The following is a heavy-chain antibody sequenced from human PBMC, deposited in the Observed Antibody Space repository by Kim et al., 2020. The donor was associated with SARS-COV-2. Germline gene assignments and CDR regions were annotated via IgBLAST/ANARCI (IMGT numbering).Heavy chain of an antibody. J-gene: IGHJ6*02. CDR3: ARERTRITIFGVVHRYGMDA. CDR1: GFTFSDYY. D-gene: IGHD3-3*01. V-gene: IGHV3-11*01. Sequence: GGSLRLSCAASGFTFSDYYMSWIRQAPGKGLEWVSYISSSGSTIYYADSVKGRFTISRDNAKNSLYLQINSLRAEDTAVYYCARERTRITIFGVVHRYGMDAWGQRTTVTVSS. CDR2: ISSSGSTI.